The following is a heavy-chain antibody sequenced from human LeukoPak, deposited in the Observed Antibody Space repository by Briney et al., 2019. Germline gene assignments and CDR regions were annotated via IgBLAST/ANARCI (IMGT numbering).Heavy chain of an antibody. D-gene: IGHD1-26*01. CDR3: AKRGSGSPSPVGY. CDR2: ISGSGDST. Sequence: PGGSLRLSCAVSGFTFSSFAMSWVRQAPGKGLEWVSAISGSGDSTYYADSVKGRFTISRDNSKNTLYLQMNSLRAEDTAVYYCAKRGSGSPSPVGYWGQGALVTVSS. J-gene: IGHJ4*02. CDR1: GFTFSSFA. V-gene: IGHV3-23*01.